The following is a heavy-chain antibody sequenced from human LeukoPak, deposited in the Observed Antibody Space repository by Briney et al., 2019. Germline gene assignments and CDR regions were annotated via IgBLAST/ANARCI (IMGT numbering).Heavy chain of an antibody. Sequence: SETLSLTCTVSGGSISSYYCSWIRQPAGKGLEWSGRIYTSGSTNYNPSLKSRVTMSVDTSKNQFSLKLSSVTAADTAVYYCAREYTGIAEYYFDYWGQGTLVTVSS. CDR2: IYTSGST. CDR3: AREYTGIAEYYFDY. V-gene: IGHV4-4*07. CDR1: GGSISSYY. D-gene: IGHD6-13*01. J-gene: IGHJ4*02.